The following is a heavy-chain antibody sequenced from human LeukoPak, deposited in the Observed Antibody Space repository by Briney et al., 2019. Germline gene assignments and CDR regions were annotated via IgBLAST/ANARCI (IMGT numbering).Heavy chain of an antibody. J-gene: IGHJ6*02. Sequence: SVKVSCKASGGTFSSYAISWVRQAPGQGLEWMGRIIPIFGIANYAQKFQGRVTITADKSTSTAYMELSSLRSEDTAVYYCARPFPGGGRYYYYGMDVWGQGTTVTVSS. CDR2: IIPIFGIA. CDR1: GGTFSSYA. V-gene: IGHV1-69*04. CDR3: ARPFPGGGRYYYYGMDV. D-gene: IGHD3-16*01.